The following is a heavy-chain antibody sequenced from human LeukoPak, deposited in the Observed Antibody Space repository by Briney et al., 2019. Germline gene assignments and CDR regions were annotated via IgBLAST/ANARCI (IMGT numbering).Heavy chain of an antibody. CDR1: GYSFTSYW. Sequence: GESLKISCQGSGYSFTSYWIAWVRQMPGKGLEWMGIIYPGDSDTRYSPSFQGQVTISADKSISAAYLQWSSLKASDTAMYYCARGGSGWYEVSDYWGQGTLVTVSS. CDR3: ARGGSGWYEVSDY. J-gene: IGHJ4*02. CDR2: IYPGDSDT. D-gene: IGHD6-19*01. V-gene: IGHV5-51*01.